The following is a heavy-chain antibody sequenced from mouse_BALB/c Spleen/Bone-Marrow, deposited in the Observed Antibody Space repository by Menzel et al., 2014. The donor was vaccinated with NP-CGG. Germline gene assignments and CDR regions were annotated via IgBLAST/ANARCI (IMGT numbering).Heavy chain of an antibody. V-gene: IGHV10-1*02. D-gene: IGHD1-2*01. J-gene: IGHJ3*01. CDR3: VTPIHYHGYGAWFAY. CDR2: IRSKSNNYAT. Sequence: EVQLQQSGGGLVQPKGSLKLSCAASGFTFNTYAMNWVRQAPGKGLEWVARIRSKSNNYATYYADSVKDRFTISRHDSQNMLYLQMNNLKTEDTAMYYCVTPIHYHGYGAWFAYWGQGTLVTVSA. CDR1: GFTFNTYA.